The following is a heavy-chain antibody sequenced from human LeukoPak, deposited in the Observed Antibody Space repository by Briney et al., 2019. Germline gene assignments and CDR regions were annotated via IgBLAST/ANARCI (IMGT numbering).Heavy chain of an antibody. CDR2: VSNSGTAI. D-gene: IGHD5-18*01. V-gene: IGHV3-48*03. Sequence: PGGSLRLSCAATGFTFSSYEMNWVRQAPGKGLEWVSYVSNSGTAIYYADSVKGRFTISRDNAKSSLYLQMNSLGAEDTAVYYCARAGYSMDTEYFQHWGQGTLVTVSS. CDR3: ARAGYSMDTEYFQH. CDR1: GFTFSSYE. J-gene: IGHJ1*01.